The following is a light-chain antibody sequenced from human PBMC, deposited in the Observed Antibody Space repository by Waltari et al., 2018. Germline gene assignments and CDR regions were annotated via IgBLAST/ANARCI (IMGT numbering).Light chain of an antibody. CDR2: DAS. CDR3: QQYFNYPRT. CDR1: QSISGW. V-gene: IGKV1-5*01. Sequence: DIQMTQSPSTLSASVGDTVTVTCRASQSISGWLAWYQQKPGKAPKLLIYDASSLESGVPSRFSGSGSGTEFTLTISSLQPDDFATYYCQQYFNYPRTFGQGTRVEIE. J-gene: IGKJ1*01.